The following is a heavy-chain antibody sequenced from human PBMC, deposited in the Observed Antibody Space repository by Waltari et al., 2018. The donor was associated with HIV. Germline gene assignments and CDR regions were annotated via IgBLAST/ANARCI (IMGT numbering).Heavy chain of an antibody. J-gene: IGHJ5*02. CDR3: ARAPQPVGSHYDFWSGYFWFDP. Sequence: QVQLVQSGAAVKKPGSSVKVSCKASGGTFSSYAISWVRQAPGQGLEWMGGIIPIFGTANYAQKFQGRVTITADESTSTAYMELSSLRSEDTAVYYCARAPQPVGSHYDFWSGYFWFDPWGQGTLVTVSS. D-gene: IGHD3-3*01. CDR1: GGTFSSYA. V-gene: IGHV1-69*01. CDR2: IIPIFGTA.